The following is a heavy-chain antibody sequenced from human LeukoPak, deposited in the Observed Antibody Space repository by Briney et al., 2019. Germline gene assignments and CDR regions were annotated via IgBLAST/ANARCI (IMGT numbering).Heavy chain of an antibody. CDR1: GFTVSSNY. Sequence: PGGSLRFSCAASGFTVSSNYMSWVRQAPGKGLEWVSVIYAGGSTYYADSMKGRFTISRDNSKNTLYLQMNSLRAEDTAVYYCARDWSHRCFDYWGQGTLVTVSS. CDR2: IYAGGST. CDR3: ARDWSHRCFDY. D-gene: IGHD3-3*01. V-gene: IGHV3-53*01. J-gene: IGHJ4*02.